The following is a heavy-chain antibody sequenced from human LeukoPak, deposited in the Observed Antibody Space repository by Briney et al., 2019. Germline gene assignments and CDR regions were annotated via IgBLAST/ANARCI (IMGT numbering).Heavy chain of an antibody. J-gene: IGHJ4*02. CDR3: TSDLTGAEDY. CDR1: GLTISGHW. V-gene: IGHV3-7*01. D-gene: IGHD7-27*01. Sequence: GESLRLSCAASGLTISGHWMAWVRQAPGKGLEWVAGIKEDGSEAHYVDSVKGRFTISRDNAKNTLYLQMNSLRAEDTAVYYCTSDLTGAEDYWGQGTLVTVSS. CDR2: IKEDGSEA.